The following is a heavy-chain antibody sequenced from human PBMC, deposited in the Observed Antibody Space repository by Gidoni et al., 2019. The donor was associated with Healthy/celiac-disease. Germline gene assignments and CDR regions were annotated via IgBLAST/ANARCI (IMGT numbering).Heavy chain of an antibody. J-gene: IGHJ4*02. CDR3: ARGMNDYGDYEHFDY. Sequence: QVQLQQWGAGLLTPSETLSLTCAVYGGSFSGYYWSWIRQPPGKGLEWIGEINHSGSTNYNPSLKSRVTISVDTSKNQFSRKLSAVTAADTAVYYCARGMNDYGDYEHFDYWGQGTLVTVSS. CDR2: INHSGST. V-gene: IGHV4-34*01. D-gene: IGHD4-17*01. CDR1: GGSFSGYY.